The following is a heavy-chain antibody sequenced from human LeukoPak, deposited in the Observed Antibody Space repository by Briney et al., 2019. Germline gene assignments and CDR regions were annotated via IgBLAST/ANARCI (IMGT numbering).Heavy chain of an antibody. J-gene: IGHJ6*04. V-gene: IGHV3-33*01. D-gene: IGHD3-16*01. CDR1: GFTFRNHG. CDR2: IWYDGSHQ. Sequence: PGGSLRLSCAASGFTFRNHGMHWVRQAPGKGLEWVAVIWYDGSHQYYADSVKGRYTISRDNTKNSLYLQMNSLRAEDTAVYYCARDISARRLNVWGKGTTVTVSS. CDR3: ARDISARRLNV.